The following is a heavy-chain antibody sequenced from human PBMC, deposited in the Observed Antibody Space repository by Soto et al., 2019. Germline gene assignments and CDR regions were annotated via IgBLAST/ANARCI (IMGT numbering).Heavy chain of an antibody. D-gene: IGHD3-10*01. J-gene: IGHJ4*02. CDR1: GGSIRSYY. V-gene: IGHV4-59*12. Sequence: PSETLSLTCTVSGGSIRSYYWSWIRQPPGKGLEWIGYIYYSGSTKYNPSLKSRVTISVDSSKNQFSLKLDSVTAADTAVYYCAREDGSGARQIFDYWGQGTLVTVSS. CDR2: IYYSGST. CDR3: AREDGSGARQIFDY.